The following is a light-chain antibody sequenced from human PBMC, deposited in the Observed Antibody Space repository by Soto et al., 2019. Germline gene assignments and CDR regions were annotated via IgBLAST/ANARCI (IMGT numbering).Light chain of an antibody. CDR2: YDS. V-gene: IGLV3-21*02. CDR1: NVGSKS. Sequence: SSELTQPPSVSVAPGQTATVTCGGNNVGSKSVHWYQQQPGQAPVLVVYYDSDRPSGIPERFSGSNSGNTATLTISRVEAGDEDDYYCQVWDTTSDQGVFGTGTK. CDR3: QVWDTTSDQGV. J-gene: IGLJ1*01.